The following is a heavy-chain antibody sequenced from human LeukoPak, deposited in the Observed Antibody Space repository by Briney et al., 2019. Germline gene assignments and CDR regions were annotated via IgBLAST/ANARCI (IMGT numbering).Heavy chain of an antibody. CDR3: ARGDGRDGYNGEY. V-gene: IGHV4-34*01. D-gene: IGHD5-24*01. CDR2: INHSGST. Sequence: PSETLSLTCAVYGGSFSGYYWSWIRQPPGKGLEWIGEINHSGSTNYNPSLKSRVTISVDTSKNQLSLKLSSVTAADTAVYYCARGDGRDGYNGEYWGQGTLVTVSS. CDR1: GGSFSGYY. J-gene: IGHJ4*02.